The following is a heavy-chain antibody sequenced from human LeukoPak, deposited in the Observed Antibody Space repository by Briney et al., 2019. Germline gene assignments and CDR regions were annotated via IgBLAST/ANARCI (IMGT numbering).Heavy chain of an antibody. Sequence: GSLRLSCAASGFTFSSYAMHWVRQAPGKGLEWVAVISYDGSNKYYADSVKGRFTISRDNSKNTLYLQMNSLRAEDTAVYYCAKGPAYSYGYWHDYWGQGTLVTVSS. V-gene: IGHV3-30-3*01. D-gene: IGHD5-18*01. CDR3: AKGPAYSYGYWHDY. CDR1: GFTFSSYA. J-gene: IGHJ4*02. CDR2: ISYDGSNK.